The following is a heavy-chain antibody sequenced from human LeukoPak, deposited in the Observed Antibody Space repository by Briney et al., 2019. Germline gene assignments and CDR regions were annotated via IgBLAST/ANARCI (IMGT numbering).Heavy chain of an antibody. Sequence: GGSLRLSCAASGFTFSSYGMHWVRQAPGKGLEWVAVISYDGSNKYYADSVKGRFTISRDNSKTTLNLQMNSLRAEDTAVYYCAKPLSDILTGYSPPDYWGQGTLVTVSS. V-gene: IGHV3-30*18. CDR3: AKPLSDILTGYSPPDY. CDR2: ISYDGSNK. J-gene: IGHJ4*02. CDR1: GFTFSSYG. D-gene: IGHD3-9*01.